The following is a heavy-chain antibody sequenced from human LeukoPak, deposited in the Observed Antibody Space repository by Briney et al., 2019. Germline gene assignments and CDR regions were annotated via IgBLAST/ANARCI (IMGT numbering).Heavy chain of an antibody. V-gene: IGHV4-39*01. Sequence: SETLSLTCTVSGGSVSSSGYFWGWIRQPPGKGLEWIATIATISFWWRAYYNPSLNSRISISVDTSNNEFYLNVTSATAAATALYYCARHDGDPSVNWFDPWGQGNLVTVSS. D-gene: IGHD3-3*01. CDR2: ISFWWRA. J-gene: IGHJ5*02. CDR3: ARHDGDPSVNWFDP. CDR1: GGSVSSSGYF.